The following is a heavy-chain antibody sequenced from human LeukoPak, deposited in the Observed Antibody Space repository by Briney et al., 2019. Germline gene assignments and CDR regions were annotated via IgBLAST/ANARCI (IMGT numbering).Heavy chain of an antibody. Sequence: ASVKVSCKASGGTSSSYAISWVRQAPGQGLEWMGRIIPIFGTANYAQKFQGRVTITTDESTSTAYMELSSLRSEDTAVYYCARNSISDYYDSSGYLDYWGQGTLVTVSS. J-gene: IGHJ4*02. V-gene: IGHV1-69*05. CDR2: IIPIFGTA. CDR3: ARNSISDYYDSSGYLDY. CDR1: GGTSSSYA. D-gene: IGHD3-22*01.